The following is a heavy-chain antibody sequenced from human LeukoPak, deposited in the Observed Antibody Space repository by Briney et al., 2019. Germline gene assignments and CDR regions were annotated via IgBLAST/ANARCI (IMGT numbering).Heavy chain of an antibody. V-gene: IGHV1-8*02. CDR3: ARGQSGYHLTY. CDR1: GYTFTSYG. Sequence: VASVKVSCKASGYTFTSYGISWVRQAPGQGLEWMGWMNPNSGNTGYAQKFQGRVTMTRNTSISTAYMELSSLRSEDTAVHYCARGQSGYHLTYWGQGTLVTVSS. J-gene: IGHJ4*02. CDR2: MNPNSGNT. D-gene: IGHD5-12*01.